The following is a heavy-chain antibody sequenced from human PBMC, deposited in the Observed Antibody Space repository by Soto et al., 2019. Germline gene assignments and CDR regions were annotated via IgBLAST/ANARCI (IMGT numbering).Heavy chain of an antibody. V-gene: IGHV1-69*01. CDR1: GGTFSSYA. Sequence: QVQLVQSGAEVKKPGSSVKVSCKAAGGTFSSYAISWVRQAPGQGLEWMGGIIPIFGTANYAQKFPGTVTITADEATSAAYMELSSLRAEDTAVYYCARGSFGYYDSSGYCFDYWGQGTLVTASS. J-gene: IGHJ4*02. CDR2: IIPIFGTA. D-gene: IGHD3-22*01. CDR3: ARGSFGYYDSSGYCFDY.